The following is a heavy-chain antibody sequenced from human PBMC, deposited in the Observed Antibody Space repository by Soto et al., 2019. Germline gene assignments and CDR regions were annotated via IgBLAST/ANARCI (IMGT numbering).Heavy chain of an antibody. V-gene: IGHV3-23*01. CDR2: ISVSGETT. CDR3: AKEQWLIQGHFDY. CDR1: GFSFTNYA. Sequence: EVQLLESGRGLVRPGGSLRLSCAASGFSFTNYAMSWVRQAPGKGLEWLSAISVSGETTYYADSVRGRFTISRDNSRATVFLQMSNLRAEDTALYYCAKEQWLIQGHFDYWGQGIVFTVSS. J-gene: IGHJ4*02. D-gene: IGHD5-18*01.